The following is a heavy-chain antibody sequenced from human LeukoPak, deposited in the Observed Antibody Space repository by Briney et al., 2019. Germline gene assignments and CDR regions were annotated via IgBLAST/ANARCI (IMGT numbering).Heavy chain of an antibody. CDR2: IYSSVST. D-gene: IGHD1-26*01. V-gene: IGHV4-39*07. J-gene: IGHJ4*02. CDR3: ARKREGATTGIDY. CDR1: GVSISSTNSY. Sequence: SETLSLACTVSGVSISSTNSYWGWIRQSPRTGLEWIGNIYSSVSTYYNPSLKSRVTISIDTSENQFSLKLTSVTAADTAVYYCARKREGATTGIDYWGQGTLVTVSS.